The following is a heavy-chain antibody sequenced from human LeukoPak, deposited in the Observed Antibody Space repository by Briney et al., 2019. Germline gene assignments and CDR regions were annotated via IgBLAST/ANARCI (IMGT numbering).Heavy chain of an antibody. Sequence: SETLSLTCAVYGGSFSGYYWSWIRQPPGKGLEWIGEINHSGSTNSNPSLKGRVTISGDTSKNQFSLKLSSVTAADTAVYYCAGDLRYYDILTGFSVVGWFDPWGQGTLVTVSS. V-gene: IGHV4-34*01. J-gene: IGHJ5*02. D-gene: IGHD3-9*01. CDR2: INHSGST. CDR1: GGSFSGYY. CDR3: AGDLRYYDILTGFSVVGWFDP.